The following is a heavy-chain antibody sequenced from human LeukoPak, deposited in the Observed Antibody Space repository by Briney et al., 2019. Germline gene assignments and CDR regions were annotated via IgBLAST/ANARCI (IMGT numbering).Heavy chain of an antibody. CDR3: AKDFRWRHGISMVRGVRVRSFPCDY. J-gene: IGHJ4*02. Sequence: GGSLRLSCAAFGFTFSSYGMHWVPQAPGKGLEGVAFIRYDGSKKYYADYETSRFTISRDNSKYTLYLQLYSVRAEDTAVYYCAKDFRWRHGISMVRGVRVRSFPCDYWGQGTLVTVSS. V-gene: IGHV3-30*02. CDR2: IRYDGSKK. CDR1: GFTFSSYG. D-gene: IGHD3-10*01.